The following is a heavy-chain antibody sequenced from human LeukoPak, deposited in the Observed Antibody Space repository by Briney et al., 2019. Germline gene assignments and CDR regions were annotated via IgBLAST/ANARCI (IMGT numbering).Heavy chain of an antibody. V-gene: IGHV3-7*02. D-gene: IGHD6-6*01. CDR3: ARGSDSSNSYSDY. CDR1: GFNFNWYW. Sequence: GGSLRLSSAASGFNFNWYWMNWVRQAPGKGLEWVANIRPDGNEASYVDSVKGRFTISRDNSKNTLYLQMGSLRAEDMAVYYCARGSDSSNSYSDYWGQGTLVTVSS. CDR2: IRPDGNEA. J-gene: IGHJ4*02.